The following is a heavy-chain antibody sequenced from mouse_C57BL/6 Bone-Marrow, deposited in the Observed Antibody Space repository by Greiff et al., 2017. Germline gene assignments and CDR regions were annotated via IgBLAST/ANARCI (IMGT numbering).Heavy chain of an antibody. Sequence: VQLQQSGAELARPGASVKLSCKASGYTFTSYGISWVKQSTGQGLEWIGEIYPRSGNTYYNEKFKGKATLTADQSSSTAYMELSSLSSEDAAVYFCARWLLGWYFDVWGTGTTVTVSS. D-gene: IGHD2-3*01. CDR1: GYTFTSYG. CDR3: ARWLLGWYFDV. CDR2: IYPRSGNT. V-gene: IGHV1-81*01. J-gene: IGHJ1*03.